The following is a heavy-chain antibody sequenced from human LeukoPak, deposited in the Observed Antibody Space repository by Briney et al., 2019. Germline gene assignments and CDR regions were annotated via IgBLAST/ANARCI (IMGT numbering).Heavy chain of an antibody. V-gene: IGHV3-53*01. CDR2: IYSGGST. D-gene: IGHD6-19*01. CDR1: GFTVSSNY. Sequence: GGSLRPSCAASGFTVSSNYMSWVRQAPGKGLEWVSVIYSGGSTYYADSVKGRFTISRDNSKNTLYLQMNSLRAEDTAVYYCASRYSSGWFAFDIWGQGTMVTVSS. CDR3: ASRYSSGWFAFDI. J-gene: IGHJ3*02.